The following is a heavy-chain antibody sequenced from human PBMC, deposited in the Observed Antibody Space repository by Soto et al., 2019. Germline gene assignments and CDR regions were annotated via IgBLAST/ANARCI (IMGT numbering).Heavy chain of an antibody. Sequence: SQAASIEYAINVASMYPKRSPRHWNRQASSRGLAWQGATYYSSKWYNDYAVSVKSRITINPDTSKNQFSLQLNSVTPEDTAVYYCARERAAAGPHTSSPHHNWFDPWGQGTLVTVSS. V-gene: IGHV6-1*01. J-gene: IGHJ5*02. CDR3: ARERAAAGPHTSSPHHNWFDP. D-gene: IGHD6-13*01. CDR1: VASMYPKRSP. CDR2: TYYSSKWYN.